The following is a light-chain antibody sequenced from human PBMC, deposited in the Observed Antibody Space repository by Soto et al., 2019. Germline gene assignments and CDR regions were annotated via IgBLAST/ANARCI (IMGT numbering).Light chain of an antibody. CDR2: DAS. CDR3: QQRSNWPPWT. Sequence: EIVLTQSPATLSLSPGERATLSCRASPSVSSYLAWYQQKPGQAPRLLIYDASNRATGIPARFSGSGSGTDFTLTIISLEPEDFAVYYCQQRSNWPPWTCGQGTKVEIK. J-gene: IGKJ1*01. CDR1: PSVSSY. V-gene: IGKV3-11*01.